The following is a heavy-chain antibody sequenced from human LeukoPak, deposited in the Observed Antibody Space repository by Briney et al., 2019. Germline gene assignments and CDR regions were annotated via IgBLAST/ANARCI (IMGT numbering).Heavy chain of an antibody. Sequence: PGGSLRLSCTSSGFSFSNYGMHWVRQAPAQGLERVAVIWAYGNNRYYANSVKSRFTISRDNSNKTLYLQMNSLRAPDTAVYYCANKSDYGDYVGWSFDYWGHGTPITVSS. V-gene: IGHV3-33*06. CDR1: GFSFSNYG. CDR3: ANKSDYGDYVGWSFDY. D-gene: IGHD4-17*01. J-gene: IGHJ4*01. CDR2: IWAYGNNR.